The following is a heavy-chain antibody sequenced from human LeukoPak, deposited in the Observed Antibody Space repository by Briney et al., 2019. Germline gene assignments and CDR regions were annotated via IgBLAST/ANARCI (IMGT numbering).Heavy chain of an antibody. D-gene: IGHD6-19*01. CDR2: IYTSEST. J-gene: IGHJ3*02. V-gene: IGHV4-4*07. CDR1: GGSISNYY. CDR3: ARSRIAVAGTGITFDI. Sequence: NPSETLSLTRTVSGGSISNYYWSWIRQPAGKGPEWIGRIYTSESTNYNPSLKSRVTMSVDTFKNQFSLKLTSVTAADTAVYYCARSRIAVAGTGITFDIWGQGTMVTVSS.